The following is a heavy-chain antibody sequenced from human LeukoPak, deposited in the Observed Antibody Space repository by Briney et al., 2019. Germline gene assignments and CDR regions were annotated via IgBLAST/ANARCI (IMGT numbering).Heavy chain of an antibody. J-gene: IGHJ4*02. V-gene: IGHV1-2*06. D-gene: IGHD2-2*01. CDR1: GYTFTGYY. CDR2: INPNSGGT. Sequence: GASVTVSCTASGYTFTGYYMHWVRQAPGQGLEWMGRINPNSGGTNYAQKFQGRVTMTRDTSISTAYMELSRLRSDDTAVYYCARVQRGSPSAIDYWGQGSLVTVSS. CDR3: ARVQRGSPSAIDY.